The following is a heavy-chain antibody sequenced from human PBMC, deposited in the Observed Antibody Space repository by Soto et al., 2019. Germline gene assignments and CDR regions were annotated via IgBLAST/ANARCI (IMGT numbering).Heavy chain of an antibody. D-gene: IGHD3-9*01. CDR1: GGSISSYY. V-gene: IGHV4-59*01. J-gene: IGHJ4*02. CDR3: ARDRDEILTGYYDY. CDR2: IYYSGST. Sequence: SETLSLTCTVSGGSISSYYWSWIRQPPGKGLEWIGYIYYSGSTNYNPSLKSRVTISVDTSKNQFSLKLSSVTAADTAVYYCARDRDEILTGYYDYWGQGTLVTVSS.